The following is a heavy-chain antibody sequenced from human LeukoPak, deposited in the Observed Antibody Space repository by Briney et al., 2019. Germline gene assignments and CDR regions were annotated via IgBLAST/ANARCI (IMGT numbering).Heavy chain of an antibody. D-gene: IGHD2-2*01. CDR3: ARVHCSSTSCYSIRFDP. V-gene: IGHV1-3*01. CDR1: GYTFTSYA. Sequence: VSVKVSCKASGYTFTSYAMHWVRQAPGQRLEWMGWINAGNGNTKYSQKFQGRVTITRDTSASTAYMELSSLRSEDTAVYYCARVHCSSTSCYSIRFDPWGQGTLVTVS. J-gene: IGHJ5*02. CDR2: INAGNGNT.